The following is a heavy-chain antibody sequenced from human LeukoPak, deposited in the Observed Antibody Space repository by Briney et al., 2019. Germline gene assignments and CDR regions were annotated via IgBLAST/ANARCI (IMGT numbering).Heavy chain of an antibody. D-gene: IGHD3-10*01. J-gene: IGHJ6*02. V-gene: IGHV3-23*01. CDR3: VKYTIYYFGMDV. CDR1: GFTLSTYD. CDR2: ISDSGGTT. Sequence: GGSLRLSCAASGFTLSTYDMSWVRQAPGKGLEWVSTISDSGGTTYYAESVEGRFTISRDNSKNPLYLHMNSLRAEDTALYYCVKYTIYYFGMDVWGQGTTVTVSS.